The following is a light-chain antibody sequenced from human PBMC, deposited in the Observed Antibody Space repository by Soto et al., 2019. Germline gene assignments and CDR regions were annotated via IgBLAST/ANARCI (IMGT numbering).Light chain of an antibody. CDR2: DDN. Sequence: QSVMTQPPSVSAAPGQKVTISCSGSSSNIGGNSVSWYQQLPGTAPKLLIYDDNKRPSGIPDRFSGSKSGTSATLGITGFQTGDEADYYCGSWDSSLSAYVFGPGTKLTV. CDR1: SSNIGGNS. CDR3: GSWDSSLSAYV. V-gene: IGLV1-51*01. J-gene: IGLJ1*01.